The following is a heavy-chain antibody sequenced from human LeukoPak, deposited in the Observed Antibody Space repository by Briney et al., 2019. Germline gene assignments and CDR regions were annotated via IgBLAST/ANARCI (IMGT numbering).Heavy chain of an antibody. V-gene: IGHV4-39*07. D-gene: IGHD2-15*01. CDR3: ARDKYGGGSSDV. CDR1: GGSISSSSYY. Sequence: SETLSLTCTVSGGSISSSSYYWGWIRQPPGKGLEWTGSIYYSGSTYYNPSLKSRVTISVDTSKNQFSLKLSSVTAADTAVYYCARDKYGGGSSDVWGKGTTVTVSS. J-gene: IGHJ6*04. CDR2: IYYSGST.